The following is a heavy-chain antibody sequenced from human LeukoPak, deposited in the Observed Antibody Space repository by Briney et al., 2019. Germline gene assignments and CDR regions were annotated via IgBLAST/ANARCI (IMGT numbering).Heavy chain of an antibody. D-gene: IGHD4-23*01. Sequence: GGSLRLSCAASGFTVSSNYMSWVRQAPGKGLEWVSVIYSGGSTYYADSVKGRFTISRDNSKNTLYLQMNSLRAEDTAVYYCAGPTVDSYYYYYMDVWGKGTTVTVSS. V-gene: IGHV3-66*02. CDR3: AGPTVDSYYYYYMDV. J-gene: IGHJ6*03. CDR1: GFTVSSNY. CDR2: IYSGGST.